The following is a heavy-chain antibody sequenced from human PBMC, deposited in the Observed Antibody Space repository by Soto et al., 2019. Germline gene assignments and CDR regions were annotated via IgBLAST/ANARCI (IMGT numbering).Heavy chain of an antibody. CDR1: GFTFSSYE. V-gene: IGHV3-48*03. CDR3: ARGSSGWYGEFDY. D-gene: IGHD6-19*01. CDR2: ISSSGSTI. J-gene: IGHJ4*02. Sequence: PGGSLSLSCAASGFTFSSYEMNWVRQAPGKGLEWVSYISSSGSTIYYADSVKGRFTISRDNAKNSLYLQMNSLRAEDTAVYYCARGSSGWYGEFDYWGQGTLVTVSS.